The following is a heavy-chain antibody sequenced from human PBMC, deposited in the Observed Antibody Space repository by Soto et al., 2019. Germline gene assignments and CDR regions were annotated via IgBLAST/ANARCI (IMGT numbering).Heavy chain of an antibody. V-gene: IGHV4-59*01. CDR2: IYYSGST. CDR1: GGSISRYY. J-gene: IGHJ5*02. CDR3: SRDILGGLYDFWSGYQGGWFDL. Sequence: SETLSLTCTVSGGSISRYYWSWIRQPPGKGLEWIRYIYYSGSTNYNPSLKSRVTISVDTSKNQFSLKLSSVTAADTAVYYCSRDILGGLYDFWSGYQGGWFDLWGQGTLVPVSS. D-gene: IGHD3-3*01.